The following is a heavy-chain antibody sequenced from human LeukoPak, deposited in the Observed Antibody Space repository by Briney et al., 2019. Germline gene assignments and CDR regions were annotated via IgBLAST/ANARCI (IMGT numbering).Heavy chain of an antibody. CDR1: GFTVSSNY. V-gene: IGHV3-53*05. Sequence: GGSLRLSCAASGFTVSSNYMSWVRQAPGKGLEWVSVIYSGGSTYYADSVKGRFTISRDNSKNTLYLQMNSLRSDDTAVYYCARDLFSRRMNYYGSGSYFAYWGQGTLVAVSS. J-gene: IGHJ4*02. CDR3: ARDLFSRRMNYYGSGSYFAY. D-gene: IGHD3-10*01. CDR2: IYSGGST.